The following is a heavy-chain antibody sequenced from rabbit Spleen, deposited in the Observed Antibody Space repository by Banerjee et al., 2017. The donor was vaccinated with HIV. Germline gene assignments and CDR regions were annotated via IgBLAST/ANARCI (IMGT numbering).Heavy chain of an antibody. CDR3: ARDLDTVIGWNFGW. V-gene: IGHV1S40*01. CDR1: GFDLSSYYY. CDR2: IYNGDSGRT. J-gene: IGHJ4*01. D-gene: IGHD1-1*01. Sequence: QSLEESGGDLVKPGASLTLTCTASGFDLSSYYYMCWVRQAPGKGPEWIACIYNGDSGRTYYASWAKGRFTVSKTSSTTVTLQMTSLTAADTATYFCARDLDTVIGWNFGWWGPGTLVTVS.